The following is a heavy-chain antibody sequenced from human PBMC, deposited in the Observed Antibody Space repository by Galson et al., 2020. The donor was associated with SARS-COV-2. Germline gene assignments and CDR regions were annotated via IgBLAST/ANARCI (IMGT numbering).Heavy chain of an antibody. Sequence: ASVKVSCTASGYTFTGYYMHWVRQAPGQGLEWMGWINPNSGGTNYAQKFQGRVTMTRDTSISTAYMELSRLRSDDTAVYYCASGVTTYYDILTGYGMDVWGQGTTVTVSS. V-gene: IGHV1-2*02. CDR1: GYTFTGYY. D-gene: IGHD3-9*01. CDR3: ASGVTTYYDILTGYGMDV. CDR2: INPNSGGT. J-gene: IGHJ6*02.